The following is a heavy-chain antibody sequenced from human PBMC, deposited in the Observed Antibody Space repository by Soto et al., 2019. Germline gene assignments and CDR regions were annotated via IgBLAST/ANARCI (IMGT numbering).Heavy chain of an antibody. D-gene: IGHD3-10*01. Sequence: GGSLRLSCAASGFTVSSNYMSWVRQAPGKGLEWVSVIYSGGSTYYADSVKGRFTISRDNSKNTLYLQMNSLRAGDTAVYYCGRARYYGSARFDCWGQGTQVTVTS. V-gene: IGHV3-66*01. CDR3: GRARYYGSARFDC. CDR1: GFTVSSNY. J-gene: IGHJ4*02. CDR2: IYSGGST.